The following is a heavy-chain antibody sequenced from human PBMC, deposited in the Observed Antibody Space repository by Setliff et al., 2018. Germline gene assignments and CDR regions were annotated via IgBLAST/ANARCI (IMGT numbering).Heavy chain of an antibody. CDR2: IYHSGST. Sequence: KTSETLSLTCTVSGYSISSGYYWGWIRQPPGKGLEWIGSIYHSGSTYYNPSLKSRVTISVDTSKNQFSLKLSSVTAADTAVYYCARVGFGGPIYGGNSYAFDIWGQGTMVTVSS. V-gene: IGHV4-38-2*02. CDR3: ARVGFGGPIYGGNSYAFDI. D-gene: IGHD3-16*01. J-gene: IGHJ3*02. CDR1: GYSISSGYY.